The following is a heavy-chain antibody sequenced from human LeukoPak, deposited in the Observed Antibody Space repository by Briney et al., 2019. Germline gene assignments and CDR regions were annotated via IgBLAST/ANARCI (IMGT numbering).Heavy chain of an antibody. CDR2: INPNSGGT. V-gene: IGHV1-2*02. J-gene: IGHJ5*02. Sequence: GASVKVSCKASGYTLTSYGINWMRQAPGQGLEWMGWINPNSGGTNYAQKFQGRVTMTRDTSISTAYIELSRLRSDDTAVYYCARSITMVRGVNKNWFDPWGQGTLVTVSS. CDR1: GYTLTSYG. CDR3: ARSITMVRGVNKNWFDP. D-gene: IGHD3-10*01.